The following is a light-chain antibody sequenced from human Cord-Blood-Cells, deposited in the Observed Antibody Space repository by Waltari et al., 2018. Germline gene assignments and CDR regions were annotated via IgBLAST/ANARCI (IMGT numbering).Light chain of an antibody. J-gene: IGLJ2*01. V-gene: IGLV2-8*01. CDR2: EVS. CDR1: SSDVGGYNY. CDR3: SSYAGSNNVV. Sequence: QSALTQPPSASGSPGQSVTISCTGTSSDVGGYNYVSWYQQHPGKAPKLMIYEVSKRPSGVPERVSGSKSGNTASLTVSGLQAEDEADYYCSSYAGSNNVVFGGVTKLTVL.